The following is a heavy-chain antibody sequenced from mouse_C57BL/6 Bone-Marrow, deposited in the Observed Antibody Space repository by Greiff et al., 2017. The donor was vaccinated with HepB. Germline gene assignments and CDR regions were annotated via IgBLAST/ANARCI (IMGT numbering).Heavy chain of an antibody. Sequence: EVQWVESGGGLVQPGGSLSLSCAASGFTFTDYYMSWVRQPPGKALEWLGFIRNKANGYTTEYSASVKGRFTISRDNSQSILYLQMNALRAEDSATYYCARSYYYGLFDVWGTGTTVTVSS. J-gene: IGHJ1*03. V-gene: IGHV7-3*01. CDR2: IRNKANGYTT. CDR3: ARSYYYGLFDV. D-gene: IGHD1-1*01. CDR1: GFTFTDYY.